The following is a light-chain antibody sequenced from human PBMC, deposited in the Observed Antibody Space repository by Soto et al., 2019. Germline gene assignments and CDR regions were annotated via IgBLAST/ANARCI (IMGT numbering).Light chain of an antibody. J-gene: IGKJ2*01. CDR2: DTS. V-gene: IGKV3-11*01. CDR1: QSVSSH. CDR3: QQRGNWPRT. Sequence: EIVLTQSPVTLSLSPEERATLSCRASQSVSSHLAWYQQRPGQAPRLLIYDTSNRATGIPARFSGSGSGTDFSLTVSSLEPEDFAVYYCQQRGNWPRTFGQGTKLEIK.